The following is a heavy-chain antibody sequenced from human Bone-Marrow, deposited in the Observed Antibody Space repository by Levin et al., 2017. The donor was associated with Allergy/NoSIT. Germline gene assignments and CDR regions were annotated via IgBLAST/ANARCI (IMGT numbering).Heavy chain of an antibody. D-gene: IGHD5-24*01. CDR1: GFSVSSCG. V-gene: IGHV3-33*01. CDR2: MFYDGNNKNYGSDE. J-gene: IGHJ4*02. CDR3: ARARDGYNHGLGY. Sequence: AGGSLRLSCAASGFSVSSCGMHWVRQAPGKGLEWVAVMFYDGNNKNYGSDEHYADFVKGRFTISRDNSKNTLDLQMNTLGPEDTAVYYCARARDGYNHGLGYWGQGTLVTVSS.